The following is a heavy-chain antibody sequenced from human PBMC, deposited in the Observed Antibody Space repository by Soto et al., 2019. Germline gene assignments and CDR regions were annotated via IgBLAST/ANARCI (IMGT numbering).Heavy chain of an antibody. CDR2: ISYTGST. Sequence: SETLSLTCTVSGDSIRSYYWSWIRQPPGKGLEWIGYISYTGSTHYNPSLKSRVTISADTSKNQFSLKLSSVTTADTTLYYCAREGVAAPYYYYGMDVWGQGSTVTVSS. CDR1: GDSIRSYY. J-gene: IGHJ6*02. D-gene: IGHD2-15*01. CDR3: AREGVAAPYYYYGMDV. V-gene: IGHV4-59*01.